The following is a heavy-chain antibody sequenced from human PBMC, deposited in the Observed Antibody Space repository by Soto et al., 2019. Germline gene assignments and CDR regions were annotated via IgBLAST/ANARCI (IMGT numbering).Heavy chain of an antibody. CDR3: ARAFSRPGSGYDYPVDI. Sequence: ASVKVSCKASGGTFSSYTISWVRQAPGQGLEWMGRIIPILGIANYAQKFQGRVTITADKSTSTAYMELSSLRSEDTAVYYCARAFSRPGSGYDYPVDIWGQGTMVTVSS. D-gene: IGHD5-12*01. V-gene: IGHV1-69*02. CDR2: IIPILGIA. J-gene: IGHJ3*02. CDR1: GGTFSSYT.